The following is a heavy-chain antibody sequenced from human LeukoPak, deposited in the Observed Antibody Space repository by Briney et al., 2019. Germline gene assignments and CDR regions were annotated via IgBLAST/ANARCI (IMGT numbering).Heavy chain of an antibody. V-gene: IGHV4-4*07. J-gene: IGHJ4*02. D-gene: IGHD5-18*01. CDR2: IYTSGST. CDR3: ARGYGYYFES. Sequence: SETLSLTCTVSGGSISSYYWSWIRQPAGKGLEWIGRIYTSGSTNYNPSLKSRVAISVDTSRNQFSLKLSSVTTADTAVYYCARGYGYYFESWGQGTLVTVSS. CDR1: GGSISSYY.